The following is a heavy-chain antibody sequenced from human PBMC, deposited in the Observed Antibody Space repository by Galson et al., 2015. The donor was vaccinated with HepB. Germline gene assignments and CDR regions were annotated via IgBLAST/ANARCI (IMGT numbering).Heavy chain of an antibody. V-gene: IGHV6-1*01. J-gene: IGHJ4*02. CDR2: TYYRSQWYN. Sequence: CAISGDSVSRQSTAWNWIRQSPSRGLEWLGRTYYRSQWYNDYAVSVKSRIRVNSDTSKNQFSLHLNSVTPDDTAIYYCARQDYCYDSNCQGGGFDYWGQGTLATVSS. D-gene: IGHD3-22*01. CDR3: ARQDYCYDSNCQGGGFDY. CDR1: GDSVSRQSTA.